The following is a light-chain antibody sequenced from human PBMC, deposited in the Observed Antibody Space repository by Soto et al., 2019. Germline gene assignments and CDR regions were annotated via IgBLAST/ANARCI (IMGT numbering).Light chain of an antibody. CDR2: AAS. J-gene: IGKJ3*01. V-gene: IGKV1-39*01. Sequence: DIQMTQSPSSLSASVGDRVTITCRASQSISSYLNWYQQKPGKAPKLLIYAASSLQSGVPSRFSGSGSGTDFTLTISSLQPEDFATYYCQHSYSTPITVGPGTKVDI. CDR3: QHSYSTPIT. CDR1: QSISSY.